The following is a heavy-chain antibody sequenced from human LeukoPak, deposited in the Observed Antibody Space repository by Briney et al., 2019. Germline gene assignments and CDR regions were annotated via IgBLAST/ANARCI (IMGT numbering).Heavy chain of an antibody. Sequence: PSETLSLTCTVSGGSISTSSYYWGWIRQSPEKGLEWIGSIFYRGTTYYNPSLESRVTISRDTSKNQFSLNLRSLTAADTAVYFCAREDTSSWFSHGAKYAFGIWGQGTMVTVSS. CDR3: AREDTSSWFSHGAKYAFGI. CDR2: IFYRGTT. D-gene: IGHD6-13*01. J-gene: IGHJ3*02. CDR1: GGSISTSSYY. V-gene: IGHV4-39*01.